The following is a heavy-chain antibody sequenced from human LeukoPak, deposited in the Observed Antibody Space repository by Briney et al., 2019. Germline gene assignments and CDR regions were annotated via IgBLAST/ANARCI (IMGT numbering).Heavy chain of an antibody. CDR3: AKDIARYSRTYYYGMDV. CDR1: GFTFDTYG. J-gene: IGHJ6*02. Sequence: GRSLRLSCAASGFTFDTYGMHWVRQAPGKGLEWVAIIPYDGSDIYYADSVRGRFTIPRDNSKNTLYLQMNSLRAEDTAVYYCAKDIARYSRTYYYGMDVWGQGTTVAVSS. V-gene: IGHV3-30*18. D-gene: IGHD6-13*01. CDR2: IPYDGSDI.